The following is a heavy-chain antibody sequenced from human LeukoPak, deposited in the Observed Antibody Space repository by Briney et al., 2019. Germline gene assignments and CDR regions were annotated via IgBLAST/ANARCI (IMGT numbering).Heavy chain of an antibody. CDR2: ISSSSSYI. Sequence: GGSLRLSCAASGFTFSGYSMNWVRQAPGKGLEWVSSISSSSSYIYYADSVKGRFTISRDNAKNSLYLQMNSLRAEDTAVYYCARDFGGRGGYWGQGTLVTVSS. J-gene: IGHJ4*02. V-gene: IGHV3-21*01. D-gene: IGHD3-16*01. CDR1: GFTFSGYS. CDR3: ARDFGGRGGY.